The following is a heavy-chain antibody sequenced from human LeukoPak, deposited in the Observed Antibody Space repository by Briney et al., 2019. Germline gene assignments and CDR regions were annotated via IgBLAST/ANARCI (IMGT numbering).Heavy chain of an antibody. J-gene: IGHJ6*03. CDR3: AREPTMDIVVVPAADPYYYYYMDV. V-gene: IGHV1-18*01. CDR1: GYTFTSYG. D-gene: IGHD2-2*03. Sequence: ASVKVSCKASGYTFTSYGISWVRQAPGQGLEWMGWISAYNGNTNYAQKLQGRVTMTTDTSTSTAYMELRSLRSDDTAVYYCAREPTMDIVVVPAADPYYYYYMDVWGKGTTVTVSS. CDR2: ISAYNGNT.